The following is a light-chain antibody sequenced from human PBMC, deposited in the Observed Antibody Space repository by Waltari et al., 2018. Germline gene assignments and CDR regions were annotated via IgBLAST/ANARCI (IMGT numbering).Light chain of an antibody. CDR3: QSFDSSLTGSDVV. CDR1: SSNIGAGYD. V-gene: IGLV1-40*01. Sequence: QSVLTQPPSVSGAPGQRVTISCTGSSSNIGAGYDVHWYQQLPGTAPKLLIYPNPIRPSWVPDRFSGAKSGTSASLAISGLQAEDEADYYCQSFDSSLTGSDVVFGGGTKLTVL. CDR2: PNP. J-gene: IGLJ2*01.